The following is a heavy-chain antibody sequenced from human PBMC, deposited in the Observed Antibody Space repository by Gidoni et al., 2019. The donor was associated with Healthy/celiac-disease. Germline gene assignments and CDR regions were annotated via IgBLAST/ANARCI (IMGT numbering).Heavy chain of an antibody. D-gene: IGHD1-26*01. CDR3: ARYIEEGWVVGFDY. CDR2: IYYSGST. CDR1: AGSINSGGFY. Sequence: QVQLQESGPGLVKPAQTLSLTCTVSAGSINSGGFYWSWIRQHPGKGLEWIGYIYYSGSTYYNPSLKSRVTISVDTSKNQFSLKLSSVTAADTAVYYCARYIEEGWVVGFDYWGQGTLVTVSS. J-gene: IGHJ4*02. V-gene: IGHV4-31*03.